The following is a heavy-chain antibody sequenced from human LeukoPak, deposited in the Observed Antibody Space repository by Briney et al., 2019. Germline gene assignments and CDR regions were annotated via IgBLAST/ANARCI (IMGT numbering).Heavy chain of an antibody. CDR1: GYTLTELS. CDR3: ATEGYSSSWPRGDNWFDP. Sequence: ASVKVSCKVSGYTLTELSMHWVRQAPGKGLEWMEGFDPEDGETIYAQKFQGRVTMTEDTSTDTAYMELSSLRSEDTAVYYCATEGYSSSWPRGDNWFDPWGQGTLVTVSS. CDR2: FDPEDGET. V-gene: IGHV1-24*01. D-gene: IGHD6-13*01. J-gene: IGHJ5*02.